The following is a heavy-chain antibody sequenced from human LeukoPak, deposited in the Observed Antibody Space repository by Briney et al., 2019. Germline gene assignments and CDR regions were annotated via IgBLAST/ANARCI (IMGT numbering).Heavy chain of an antibody. J-gene: IGHJ5*02. D-gene: IGHD6-19*01. V-gene: IGHV1-2*02. CDR2: INPISGGT. CDR1: GYTFTDYH. Sequence: ASVKVSCKASGYTFTDYHMHWVRQAPGQGLEWMGWINPISGGTNCAQKFQGRVTMTRDTSITTAYMELSSLRSDDTAVYYCARDRPGYSSWFDPWGQGTLVTVSS. CDR3: ARDRPGYSSWFDP.